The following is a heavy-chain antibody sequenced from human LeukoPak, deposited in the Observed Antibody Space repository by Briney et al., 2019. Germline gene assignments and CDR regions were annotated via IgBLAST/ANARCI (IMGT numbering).Heavy chain of an antibody. V-gene: IGHV3-15*01. CDR3: TTDLVHEYSSSSGPDY. Sequence: PGGSLGLSCAASGFTFSNAWMSWVRQAPGKGLEWVGRIKSKTDGGTTDYAAPVKGRFTISRDDSKNTLYLQMNSLKTEDTAVYYCTTDLVHEYSSSSGPDYWGQGTLVTVSS. D-gene: IGHD6-6*01. CDR2: IKSKTDGGTT. J-gene: IGHJ4*02. CDR1: GFTFSNAW.